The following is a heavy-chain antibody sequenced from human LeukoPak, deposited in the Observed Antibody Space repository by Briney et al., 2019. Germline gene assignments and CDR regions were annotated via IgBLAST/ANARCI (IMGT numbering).Heavy chain of an antibody. Sequence: GGSLRLSCAASGFTFSNFEMNWVRQIPGKGLEWLSFITRSSRIIYYADSVKGRFTISRDNANNSLHLQMNSLRVEDTGIYFCARGSTFGGVISDFWGQGTLVTVSS. CDR1: GFTFSNFE. CDR3: ARGSTFGGVISDF. V-gene: IGHV3-48*03. D-gene: IGHD3-16*02. CDR2: ITRSSRII. J-gene: IGHJ4*02.